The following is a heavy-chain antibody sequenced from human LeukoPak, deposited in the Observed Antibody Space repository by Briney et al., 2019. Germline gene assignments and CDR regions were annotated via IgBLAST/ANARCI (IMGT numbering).Heavy chain of an antibody. J-gene: IGHJ4*02. CDR2: ISGSGGST. D-gene: IGHD5-12*01. CDR1: GFTFSSYA. CDR3: AKDRGRDGYNYGGTFDY. V-gene: IGHV3-23*01. Sequence: GGSLRLSCAASGFTFSSYAMSWVRQAPGKGVEWVSAISGSGGSTYYADSVKRRFTISRHNSKNTLYLQMNSLRAEDTAVYYCAKDRGRDGYNYGGTFDYWGQGTLVTVSS.